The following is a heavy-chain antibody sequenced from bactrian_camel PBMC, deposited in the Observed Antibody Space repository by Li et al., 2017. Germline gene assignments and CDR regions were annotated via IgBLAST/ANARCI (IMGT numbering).Heavy chain of an antibody. D-gene: IGHD6*01. CDR2: INAEGTT. CDR1: GFTFSRNA. CDR3: TTGSLNGWYGFRY. Sequence: VQLVESGGGSVQPGGSLRLSCATSGFTFSRNAMSWVRQAPGKALEWVSVINAEGTTGYADSVKGRFTMSRDNTKNTLTLQMSSLKSEDTALYYCTTGSLNGWYGFRYWGQGTQVTVS. J-gene: IGHJ6*01. V-gene: IGHV3S42*01.